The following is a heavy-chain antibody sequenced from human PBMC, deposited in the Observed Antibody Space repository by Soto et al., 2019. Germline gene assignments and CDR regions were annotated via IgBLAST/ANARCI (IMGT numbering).Heavy chain of an antibody. CDR2: IWYDGSNK. D-gene: IGHD2-15*01. V-gene: IGHV3-33*01. CDR1: GFTFSSYG. CDR3: ARILYPYYFDY. J-gene: IGHJ4*02. Sequence: QVQLVESGGGVVQPGRSLRLSCAASGFTFSSYGMHWVRQAPGKGLEWVAVIWYDGSNKYYADSVKGRFTISRDNSKNTLYLQMNSLRAEDTAVYYCARILYPYYFDYWGQGTLVTVSS.